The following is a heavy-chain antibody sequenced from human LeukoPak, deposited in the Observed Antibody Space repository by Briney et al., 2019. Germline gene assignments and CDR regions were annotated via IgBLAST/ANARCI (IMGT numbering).Heavy chain of an antibody. Sequence: ASVKVSCKASGYTFTSYGISWVRQAPGQGLEWMGWISAYNGNTNYAQKLQGRVTMTTDTSTSTAYMELRSLRSDDTAVYYCARDGARFWELLTINGPNCFDPWGQGTLVTVSS. J-gene: IGHJ5*02. D-gene: IGHD1-26*01. V-gene: IGHV1-18*01. CDR1: GYTFTSYG. CDR3: ARDGARFWELLTINGPNCFDP. CDR2: ISAYNGNT.